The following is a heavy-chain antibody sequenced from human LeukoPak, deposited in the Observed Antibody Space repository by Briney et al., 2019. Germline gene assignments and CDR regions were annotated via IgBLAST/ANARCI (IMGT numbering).Heavy chain of an antibody. D-gene: IGHD1-14*01. CDR1: GFTFSSYW. CDR3: ARSNQADDY. Sequence: GGSLRLSCAASGFTFSSYWMHWARQVPGKGLVWVSRINPGGSSIAYADSVKGRFTISRDNAKNTLYLQMDSLRAEDTAVYYCARSNQADDYWGQGALVTVSS. J-gene: IGHJ4*02. CDR2: INPGGSSI. V-gene: IGHV3-74*01.